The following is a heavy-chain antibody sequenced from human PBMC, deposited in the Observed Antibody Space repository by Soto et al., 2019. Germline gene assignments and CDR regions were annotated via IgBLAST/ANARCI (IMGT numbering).Heavy chain of an antibody. J-gene: IGHJ6*02. V-gene: IGHV4-34*01. Sequence: PAGTLSLTCAVSGESFSHYYWTWVRQTPGTGLEWIGEINHSGTVHYNPSLKSRVTISVDTSKNQFSLNLGSVTAADRGVYYCARGEDTSSPYPYGMDVWGQGTTVTVSS. D-gene: IGHD6-6*01. CDR3: ARGEDTSSPYPYGMDV. CDR1: GESFSHYY. CDR2: INHSGTV.